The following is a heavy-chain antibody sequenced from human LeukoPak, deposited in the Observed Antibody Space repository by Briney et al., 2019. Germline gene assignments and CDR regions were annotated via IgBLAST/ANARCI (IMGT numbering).Heavy chain of an antibody. CDR2: IYYSGST. V-gene: IGHV4-59*01. CDR1: GGSISSYY. CDR3: ARHMVRGVLGAFDI. D-gene: IGHD3-10*01. Sequence: SETLSLTCTVSGGSISSYYWSWIRQPPGKGLEWIGYIYYSGSTNYNPSLKSRVTISVDTSKNQFSLKLSSVTAADTAVYYCARHMVRGVLGAFDIWGQGTMVTVSS. J-gene: IGHJ3*02.